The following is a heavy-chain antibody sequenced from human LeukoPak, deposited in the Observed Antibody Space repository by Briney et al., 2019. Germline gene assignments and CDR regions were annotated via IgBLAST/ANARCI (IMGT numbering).Heavy chain of an antibody. J-gene: IGHJ5*02. V-gene: IGHV6-1*01. Sequence: SQTLSLTCAISGDSVSSNSVTWNWIRQSPSRGLERLGSTYYRSTWYNDYAVSVRGRITVNPDTSKNQFSLHLNSVTPEDTAVYYCARRLTQYDCFDPWGQGILVTVSS. CDR1: GDSVSSNSVT. CDR2: TYYRSTWYN. D-gene: IGHD2-2*01. CDR3: ARRLTQYDCFDP.